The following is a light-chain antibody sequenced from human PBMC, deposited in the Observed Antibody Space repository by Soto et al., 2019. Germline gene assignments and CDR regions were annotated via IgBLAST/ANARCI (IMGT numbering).Light chain of an antibody. J-gene: IGKJ1*01. V-gene: IGKV1-6*01. CDR3: LQDYSYPWT. Sequence: AIQLTQSPSSLSASVGDRVTISCRASQGIGNDLAWYQQKPGKAPRLLIFAASNLQSGVPSRFSGSASGTDFTLTISSLQPEDFATYYCLQDYSYPWTFGQGTKVDIK. CDR2: AAS. CDR1: QGIGND.